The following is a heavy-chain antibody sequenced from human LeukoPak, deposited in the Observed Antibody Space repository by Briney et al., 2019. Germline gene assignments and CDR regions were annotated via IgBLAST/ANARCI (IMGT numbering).Heavy chain of an antibody. CDR3: ARDGGGRSFDY. J-gene: IGHJ4*02. Sequence: GGSLRLSCAASGFTFSGYSMNWVRQAPGKGLEWVSSISSSSSYIYYADSVKGRFTISRDNAKNSLYLQMNSLRAEDTAVYYCARDGGGRSFDYWGQGTLVTVSS. D-gene: IGHD3-3*01. V-gene: IGHV3-21*01. CDR2: ISSSSSYI. CDR1: GFTFSGYS.